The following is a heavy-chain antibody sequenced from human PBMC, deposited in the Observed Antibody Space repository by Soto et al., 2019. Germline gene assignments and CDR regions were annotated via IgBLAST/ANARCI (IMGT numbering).Heavy chain of an antibody. D-gene: IGHD5-18*01. CDR2: ISYDGSNK. V-gene: IGHV3-30-3*01. J-gene: IGHJ4*02. CDR1: GFTFSSYA. Sequence: LRLSCAASGFTFSSYAMHWVRQAPGKGLEWVAVISYDGSNKYYADSVKGRFTISRDNSKNTLYLQMNSLRAEDTAVYYCARASDGYSYGYVDYWGQGTLVTVSS. CDR3: ARASDGYSYGYVDY.